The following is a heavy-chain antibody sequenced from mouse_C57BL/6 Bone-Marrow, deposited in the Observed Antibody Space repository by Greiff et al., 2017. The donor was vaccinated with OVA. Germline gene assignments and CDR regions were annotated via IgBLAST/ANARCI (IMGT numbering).Heavy chain of an antibody. V-gene: IGHV5-16*01. D-gene: IGHD2-3*01. Sequence: EVKLVESEGGLVQPGSSMKLSCTASGFTFSDYYMAWVRQVPEKGLEWVANINYDGSSTYYLDSLTSRFIISRDNAKNILYLQMRSLKSEDTATYYCARVLYDSYAMDYWGQGTSVTVSS. CDR2: INYDGSST. CDR1: GFTFSDYY. J-gene: IGHJ4*01. CDR3: ARVLYDSYAMDY.